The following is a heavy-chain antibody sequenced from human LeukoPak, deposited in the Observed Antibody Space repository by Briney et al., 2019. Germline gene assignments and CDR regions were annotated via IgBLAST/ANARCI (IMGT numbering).Heavy chain of an antibody. Sequence: PGGSLRLSCAASGFXFSSYGMHWVRQAPGKGLEWVARIWYDGSNKYYADSVKGRFTISRDNSKNTLYLQMNSLRAEDTAVYYCARDWSRFGELLYYWGQGTLVTVSS. V-gene: IGHV3-33*01. CDR3: ARDWSRFGELLYY. CDR1: GFXFSSYG. D-gene: IGHD3-10*01. CDR2: IWYDGSNK. J-gene: IGHJ4*02.